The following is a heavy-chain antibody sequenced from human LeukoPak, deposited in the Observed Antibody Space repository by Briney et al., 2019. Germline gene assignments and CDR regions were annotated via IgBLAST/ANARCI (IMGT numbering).Heavy chain of an antibody. Sequence: PGRSLRLSCAASGFTFSSYGMHWVRQAPGKGLEWVAVIWYDGSNKYYADSVKGRFTISRDNSKNTLYLQMNSLRAEDTAVYCCARDTHYYDSSGYYFAWPFDYWGQGTLVTVSS. CDR3: ARDTHYYDSSGYYFAWPFDY. CDR1: GFTFSSYG. CDR2: IWYDGSNK. V-gene: IGHV3-33*01. J-gene: IGHJ4*02. D-gene: IGHD3-22*01.